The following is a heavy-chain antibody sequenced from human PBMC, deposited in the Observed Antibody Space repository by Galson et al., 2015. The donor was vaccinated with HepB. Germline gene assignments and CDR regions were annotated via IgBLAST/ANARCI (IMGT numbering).Heavy chain of an antibody. CDR3: TTDRGLRFLEWLLPTNDAFDI. J-gene: IGHJ3*02. CDR1: GFTFSNAW. V-gene: IGHV3-15*01. CDR2: IKSKTDGGTT. Sequence: SLRLSCAASGFTFSNAWMSWVRQAPGKGLEWVGRIKSKTDGGTTDYAAPVKGRFTISRDDSKNTLYLQMNSLKTEDTAVYYCTTDRGLRFLEWLLPTNDAFDIWGQGTMVTVSS. D-gene: IGHD3-3*01.